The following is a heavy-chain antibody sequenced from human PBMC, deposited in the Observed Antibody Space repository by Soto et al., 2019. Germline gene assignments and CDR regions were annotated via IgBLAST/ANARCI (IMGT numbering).Heavy chain of an antibody. CDR1: GFTFSYAW. CDR2: IKSKTDGGTT. V-gene: IGHV3-15*07. J-gene: IGHJ4*02. D-gene: IGHD1-1*01. CDR3: TTEGMYTTVGGFDY. Sequence: PGGSLRLSCAASGFTFSYAWMIWVRQAPGRGLEWVGRIKSKTDGGTTDYAAPVKGRFTISRDDSKNTVYLQVNSLKTEDTAVYYCTTEGMYTTVGGFDYWGQGTLVTVSS.